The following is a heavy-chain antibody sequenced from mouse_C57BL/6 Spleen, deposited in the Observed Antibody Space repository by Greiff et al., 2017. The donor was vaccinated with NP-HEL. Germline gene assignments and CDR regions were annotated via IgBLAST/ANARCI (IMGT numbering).Heavy chain of an antibody. D-gene: IGHD1-1*01. V-gene: IGHV1-18*01. Sequence: VQLQQFGPELVKPGASVKILRKASGYPFTDHNKDWVKQSPGKSPEWIGDINPNNGGTIYKQKFKGKATLTVDKYSSPAYMAPRSLTSEDTAVYYCAREDYYGLMDYWGQGTSVTASS. CDR3: AREDYYGLMDY. CDR2: INPNNGGT. CDR1: GYPFTDHN. J-gene: IGHJ4*01.